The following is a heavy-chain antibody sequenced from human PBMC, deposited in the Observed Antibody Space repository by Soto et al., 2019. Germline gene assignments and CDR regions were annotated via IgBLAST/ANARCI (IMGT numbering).Heavy chain of an antibody. CDR3: ARLTGDYGYCSSTSCHDY. CDR1: GGSVSSGSYY. J-gene: IGHJ4*02. Sequence: SETLFLTCTVSGGSVSSGSYYWSWIRQPPGKGLEWIGNIYYSGSTNYNTSLKSQVTISVDTSKNKFSLKLSSVTAADTAVYYCARLTGDYGYCSSTSCHDYWGQGTLVTVSS. V-gene: IGHV4-61*01. D-gene: IGHD2-2*01. CDR2: IYYSGST.